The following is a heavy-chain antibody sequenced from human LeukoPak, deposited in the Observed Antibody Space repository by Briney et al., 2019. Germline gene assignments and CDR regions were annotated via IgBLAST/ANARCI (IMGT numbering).Heavy chain of an antibody. CDR2: ISGSGGDT. J-gene: IGHJ6*02. Sequence: PGGSLRLSCAAFGFTFSSYAMGWVRQAPGKGLEWVSAISGSGGDTYYADSVKGRFTFSRDNSKNTLYLQMNSLRPEDTALYYCAKAVWFGEFDYFFGLDVRGQGTTVTVSS. CDR3: AKAVWFGEFDYFFGLDV. D-gene: IGHD3-10*01. CDR1: GFTFSSYA. V-gene: IGHV3-23*01.